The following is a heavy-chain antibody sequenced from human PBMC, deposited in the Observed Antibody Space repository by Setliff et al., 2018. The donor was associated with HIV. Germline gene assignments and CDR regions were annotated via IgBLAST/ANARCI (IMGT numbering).Heavy chain of an antibody. CDR1: GYKFTGHY. Sequence: ASVKVSCKASGYKFTGHYVHWVRQAPGQGLQWMGRINPDNSLTTYAEYFEGRVTLTRDTSTNTAYMELRRLRSDDTAVYYCARDVRDGFEEWFSTLDDGMDVWGQGTTVTVSS. CDR2: INPDNSLT. J-gene: IGHJ6*02. V-gene: IGHV1-2*06. CDR3: ARDVRDGFEEWFSTLDDGMDV. D-gene: IGHD3-3*01.